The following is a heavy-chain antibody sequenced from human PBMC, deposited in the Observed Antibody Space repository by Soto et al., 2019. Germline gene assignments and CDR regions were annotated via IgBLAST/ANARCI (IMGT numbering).Heavy chain of an antibody. CDR3: ARGRGDGYNQHWYFDL. CDR1: GGSFSGYY. CDR2: INHSGCT. Sequence: QVHLQQWGAGLLKPSETLSLTCAVYGGSFSGYYWSWIRQPPGKGLDRLGEINHSGCTNYNPSLKGRVSRSVGTSNNEFSLKLSSVTAANTPVYYCARGRGDGYNQHWYFDLWGRGTLVTVSS. D-gene: IGHD3-10*01. V-gene: IGHV4-34*01. J-gene: IGHJ2*01.